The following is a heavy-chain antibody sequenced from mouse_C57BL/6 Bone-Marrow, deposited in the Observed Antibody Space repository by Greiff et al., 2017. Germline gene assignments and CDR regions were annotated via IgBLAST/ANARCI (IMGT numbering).Heavy chain of an antibody. Sequence: EVQLQQSGAELVRPGVSVKLSCTASGFNIKDDYMHWVKQRPEQGLEWIGWIDPENGDTEYASKFQGKATITADTSSNTAYLQLSSLTSEDTAVYYCTTGEYYGNYDWYFDVWGTGTTVTVSS. CDR2: IDPENGDT. CDR3: TTGEYYGNYDWYFDV. D-gene: IGHD2-1*01. J-gene: IGHJ1*03. V-gene: IGHV14-4*01. CDR1: GFNIKDDY.